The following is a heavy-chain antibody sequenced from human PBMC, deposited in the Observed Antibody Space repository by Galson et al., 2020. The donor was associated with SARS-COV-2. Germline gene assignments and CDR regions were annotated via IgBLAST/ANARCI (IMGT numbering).Heavy chain of an antibody. V-gene: IGHV2-70*11. CDR3: ARIDSSGCRGNY. J-gene: IGHJ4*02. CDR1: GFSLTTSGMC. CDR2: IDWDGDK. Sequence: ESGPTLVKPTQTLTLTCTFSGFSLTTSGMCVNWIRQHPGKALEWLARIDWDGDKYYSTSLKTRLTISKDTSKNQVVLTMTDMDPVDTATYYCARIDSSGCRGNYWGQGTPVTVSS. D-gene: IGHD6-19*01.